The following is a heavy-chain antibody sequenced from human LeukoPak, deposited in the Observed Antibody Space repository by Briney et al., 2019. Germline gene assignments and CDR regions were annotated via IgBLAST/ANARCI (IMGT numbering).Heavy chain of an antibody. CDR3: IVDVSNNIYPFDY. J-gene: IGHJ4*02. Sequence: GGSLRLSGAASGFTFTSAWMTWVRQAPGKGLEWVGLIKTSGGTTDYAAPVKGRFTISKDDSINTVYLQMNSLKIEDTAVYYCIVDVSNNIYPFDYWGQGTLVTVSS. V-gene: IGHV3-15*01. CDR1: GFTFTSAW. D-gene: IGHD1-14*01. CDR2: IKTSGGTT.